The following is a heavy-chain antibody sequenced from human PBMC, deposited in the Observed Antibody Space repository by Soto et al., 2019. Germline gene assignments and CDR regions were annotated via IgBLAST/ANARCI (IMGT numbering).Heavy chain of an antibody. CDR3: ARLPSRHLVDY. Sequence: PSETLSLTCTVSGSSISSSGYYWGWIRQPPGRGLEWIGSLYYNVGTYYNPSLKSRVTISADTSANQFSLMVNSVTAADTAIYYCARLPSRHLVDYSGQRTLVTVSS. CDR1: GSSISSSGYY. J-gene: IGHJ4*02. V-gene: IGHV4-39*01. CDR2: LYYNVGT. D-gene: IGHD3-16*01.